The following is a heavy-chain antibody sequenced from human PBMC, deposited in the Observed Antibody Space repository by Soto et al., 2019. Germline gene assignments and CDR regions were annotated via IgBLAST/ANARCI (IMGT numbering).Heavy chain of an antibody. CDR2: ANTRDCPT. CDR3: ASWGEGYYSFDY. Sequence: RRLSCAVPGFPLINYSMTWDRLSQRKGLEWVAYANTRDCPTFHADSVESRFTFSSDNRQNMLYLQLSSLAIDATGVYYCASWGEGYYSFDYWGQGALVTVSS. J-gene: IGHJ4*02. D-gene: IGHD2-15*01. V-gene: IGHV3-23*05. CDR1: GFPLINYS.